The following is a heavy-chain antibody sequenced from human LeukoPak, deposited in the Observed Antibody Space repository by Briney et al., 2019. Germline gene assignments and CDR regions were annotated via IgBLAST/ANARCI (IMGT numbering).Heavy chain of an antibody. CDR2: IYSGGST. Sequence: GGSLRLSCAASGFTVSSNYMSWVRQAPGKGLEWVSVIYSGGSTYYADSVKGRFTISRDNSKNTLYLQMNSLRAEDTAVYYCASYLSIAAAGTGDRFDPWGQGTLVTVSS. CDR3: ASYLSIAAAGTGDRFDP. V-gene: IGHV3-66*02. CDR1: GFTVSSNY. D-gene: IGHD6-13*01. J-gene: IGHJ5*02.